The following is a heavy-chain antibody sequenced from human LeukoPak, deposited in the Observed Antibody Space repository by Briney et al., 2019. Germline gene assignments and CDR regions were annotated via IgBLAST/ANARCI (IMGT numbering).Heavy chain of an antibody. CDR1: GFTFSSYS. V-gene: IGHV3-21*01. Sequence: GGSLRLSCAASGFTFSSYSMNWVRQAPGKGLEWVSSISSSSSYIYYADSVKGRFTISRDNAKNSLYLQMNSLRAEDTAVYYCXXXXXXXXXGSYYGYWGQGTLVTVSS. CDR3: XXXXXXXXXGSYYGY. D-gene: IGHD1-26*01. J-gene: IGHJ4*02. CDR2: ISSSSSYI.